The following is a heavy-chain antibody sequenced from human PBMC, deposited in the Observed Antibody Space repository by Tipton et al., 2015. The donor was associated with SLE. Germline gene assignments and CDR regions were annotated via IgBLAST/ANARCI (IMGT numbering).Heavy chain of an antibody. Sequence: SLRLSCAASGFSFSDYGMHWVRQAPGKGLEWVALIWYEGSKKFYADSVKGRFTISRDNAKNSLYLQMNSLRAEDTAVYYCARGPYYYDSSGPSDVWGKGTTVTVSS. J-gene: IGHJ6*04. CDR1: GFSFSDYG. V-gene: IGHV3-33*08. CDR3: ARGPYYYDSSGPSDV. D-gene: IGHD3-22*01. CDR2: IWYEGSKK.